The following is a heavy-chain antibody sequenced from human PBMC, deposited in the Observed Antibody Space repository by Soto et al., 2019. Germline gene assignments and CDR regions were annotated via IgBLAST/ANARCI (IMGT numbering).Heavy chain of an antibody. J-gene: IGHJ4*02. V-gene: IGHV4-34*01. CDR3: ARAGGITGTNSFDY. CDR2: INHSGST. CDR1: GGSFSGYY. Sequence: ETLSLTCAVYGGSFSGYYWSWIRQPPGKGLEWIGEINHSGSTNYNPSLKSRVTISVDTSKNQFSLKLSSVTAADTAVYYCARAGGITGTNSFDYWGQGTLVTVSS. D-gene: IGHD1-20*01.